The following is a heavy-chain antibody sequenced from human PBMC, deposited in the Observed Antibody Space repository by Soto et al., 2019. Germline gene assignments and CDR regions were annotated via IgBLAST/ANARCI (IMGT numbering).Heavy chain of an antibody. V-gene: IGHV3-30*18. CDR3: AKERDIVVVVAPLDY. CDR2: ISYDGSNK. J-gene: IGHJ4*02. Sequence: GGSLRLSCAASGFTFSSYGMHWVSQAPGKGLEWVAVISYDGSNKYYADSVKGRFTISRDNSKNTLYLQMNSLRAEDTAVYYCAKERDIVVVVAPLDYWGQGTLVTVSS. D-gene: IGHD2-15*01. CDR1: GFTFSSYG.